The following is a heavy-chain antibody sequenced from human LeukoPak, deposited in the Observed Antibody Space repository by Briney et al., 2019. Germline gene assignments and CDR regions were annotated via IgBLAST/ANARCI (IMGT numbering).Heavy chain of an antibody. J-gene: IGHJ4*02. CDR1: GYTFTSYD. D-gene: IGHD2-15*01. CDR2: MNPNSGNT. CDR3: ASPAPGYCSGGSCYSRSFDY. V-gene: IGHV1-8*01. Sequence: ASVKVSCKASGYTFTSYDINWVRQATGQGLEWMGWMNPNSGNTGYAQKFQDRVTMTRNTSISTAYMELSSLRSEDTAVYYCASPAPGYCSGGSCYSRSFDYWGQGTLVTVSS.